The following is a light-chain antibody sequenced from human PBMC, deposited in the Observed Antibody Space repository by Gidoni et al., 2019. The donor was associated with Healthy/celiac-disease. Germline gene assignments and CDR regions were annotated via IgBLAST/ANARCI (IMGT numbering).Light chain of an antibody. J-gene: IGKJ3*01. CDR1: QSLLHSAGKTY. CDR2: EFS. Sequence: DIVMTQTPLSLSVTPGQPASISCKSSQSLLHSAGKTYLSWYLQKPCQPPQLLIYEFSNRFSGVPDRFSGSGSVTDFTMKISRVDSWDVGVYYCMQSIQLPPAFGPETKVDIK. V-gene: IGKV2D-29*01. CDR3: MQSIQLPPA.